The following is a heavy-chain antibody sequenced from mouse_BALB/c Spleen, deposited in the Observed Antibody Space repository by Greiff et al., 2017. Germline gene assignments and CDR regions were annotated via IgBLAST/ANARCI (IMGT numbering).Heavy chain of an antibody. Sequence: QVQLQQSAAELARPGASVKMSCKASGYTFTSYTMHWVKQRPGQGLEWIGYINPSSGYTEYNQKFKDKTTLTADKSSSTAYMQLSSLTSEDSAVYYCARAGVMITTPFAYWGQGTLVTVSA. D-gene: IGHD2-4*01. CDR1: GYTFTSYT. V-gene: IGHV1-4*02. CDR3: ARAGVMITTPFAY. CDR2: INPSSGYT. J-gene: IGHJ3*01.